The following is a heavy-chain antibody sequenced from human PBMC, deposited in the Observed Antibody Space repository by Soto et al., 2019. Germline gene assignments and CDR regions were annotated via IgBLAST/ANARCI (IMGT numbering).Heavy chain of an antibody. V-gene: IGHV4-30-4*01. CDR1: GGSISIGDYY. Sequence: PSETLSLTCTVSGGSISIGDYYWSWIRQPPGKGLEWIGYIYYSGSTYYNPSLKSRVTISVDTSKNQFSLKLSSVTAADTAVYYCARVSITIFGVVIIGDAFDIWGQGTMVTVSS. D-gene: IGHD3-3*01. J-gene: IGHJ3*02. CDR3: ARVSITIFGVVIIGDAFDI. CDR2: IYYSGST.